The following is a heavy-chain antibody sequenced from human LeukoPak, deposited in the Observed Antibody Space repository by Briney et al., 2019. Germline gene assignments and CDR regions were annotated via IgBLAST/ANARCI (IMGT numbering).Heavy chain of an antibody. CDR1: GYTFTGYY. J-gene: IGHJ3*02. D-gene: IGHD3-16*02. Sequence: ASVKVSCEASGYTFTGYYMHWVRQAPGQGLEWMGRINPNSGGTDYAQRFQGRVTMTRDTSISTAYMELSRLRSDDTAVYYCAGGSYRHAFDIWGQGTMVTVSS. CDR3: AGGSYRHAFDI. CDR2: INPNSGGT. V-gene: IGHV1-2*06.